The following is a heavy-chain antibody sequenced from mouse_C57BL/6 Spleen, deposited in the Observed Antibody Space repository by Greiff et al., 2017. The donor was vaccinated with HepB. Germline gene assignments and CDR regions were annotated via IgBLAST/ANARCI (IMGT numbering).Heavy chain of an antibody. CDR3: TRRYFRYYYGSSYVSYFDY. V-gene: IGHV1-15*01. CDR1: GYTFTDYE. D-gene: IGHD1-1*01. Sequence: VQLQQSGAELVRPGASVTLSCKASGYTFTDYEMHWVKQTPVHGLEWIGAIDPETGGTAYNQKFKGKAILTADKSSSTAYMELRSLTSEDSAVYYCTRRYFRYYYGSSYVSYFDYWGQGTTLTVSS. J-gene: IGHJ2*01. CDR2: IDPETGGT.